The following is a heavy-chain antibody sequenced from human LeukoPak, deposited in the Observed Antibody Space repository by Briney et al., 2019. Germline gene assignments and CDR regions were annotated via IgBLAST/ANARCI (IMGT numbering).Heavy chain of an antibody. V-gene: IGHV3-30*18. J-gene: IGHJ4*02. CDR3: AKGLGTGSVLARPLHY. Sequence: GGSLRLSCAASGFPFSTYDMHWVRQAPDKGLQWVAVISSGGYRTDYPDSVRGRFTISRDNFKNTVDLQMISVTAEDTAMYFCAKGLGTGSVLARPLHYWGQGTLVTVSS. D-gene: IGHD3-10*01. CDR1: GFPFSTYD. CDR2: ISSGGYRT.